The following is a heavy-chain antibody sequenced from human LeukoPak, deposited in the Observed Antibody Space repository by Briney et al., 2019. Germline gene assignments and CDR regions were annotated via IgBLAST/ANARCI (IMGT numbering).Heavy chain of an antibody. J-gene: IGHJ4*02. CDR3: ARSSYYDTSGYYESMDH. D-gene: IGHD3-22*01. Sequence: GGSLRLSCAASGFTFSDYSMNWVRQAPGKGLEWVSYIDGSGDTIYYADSMKGRFTISRDNSKNTLYLQMNSLRPDDTAVYYCARSSYYDTSGYYESMDHWGQGTLVTVSS. CDR1: GFTFSDYS. V-gene: IGHV3-48*01. CDR2: IDGSGDTI.